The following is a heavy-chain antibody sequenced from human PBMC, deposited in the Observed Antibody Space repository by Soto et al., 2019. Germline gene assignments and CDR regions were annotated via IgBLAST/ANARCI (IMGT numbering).Heavy chain of an antibody. CDR1: GFSLNTRGVG. D-gene: IGHD6-19*01. CDR3: AYSPFVLGSGWNFDC. Sequence: QITLKESGPTLVIPTQTLTLTCTFSGFSLNTRGVGVGWIRQPPGKALEWVALIHWDDEKRYSPSLRNTLTITKDTSKHQVVLIMTNMDPVDTATDYCAYSPFVLGSGWNFDCWGQGILVTVSS. V-gene: IGHV2-5*02. CDR2: IHWDDEK. J-gene: IGHJ4*02.